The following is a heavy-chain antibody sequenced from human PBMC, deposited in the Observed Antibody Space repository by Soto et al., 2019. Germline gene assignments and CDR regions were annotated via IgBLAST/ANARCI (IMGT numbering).Heavy chain of an antibody. J-gene: IGHJ4*02. CDR1: GGSISSSNW. V-gene: IGHV4-4*02. CDR2: IYHSGST. CDR3: ARAVHLYYDSSGYSRYYSDY. D-gene: IGHD3-22*01. Sequence: SETLSLTCAVSGGSISSSNWWSGVRQPPGKGLEWIGEIYHSGSTNYNPSLKSRVTISVDKSKNQFSLKLSSVTAADTAVYYCARAVHLYYDSSGYSRYYSDYWGQGTLVT.